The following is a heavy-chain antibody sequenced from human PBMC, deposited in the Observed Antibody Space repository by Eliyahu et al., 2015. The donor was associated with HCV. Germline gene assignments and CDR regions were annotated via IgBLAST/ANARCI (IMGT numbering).Heavy chain of an antibody. CDR2: IFSNDEK. CDR1: GFSLSNARMG. V-gene: IGHV2-26*01. CDR3: ARYYYDSSGYWEGYYFDY. D-gene: IGHD3-22*01. J-gene: IGHJ4*02. Sequence: QVTLKESGPVLVKPTETLTLTCTVSGFSLSNARMGVSWIRQPPGKALEWLAHIFSNDEKSYSTSLKSRLTISKDTSKSQVVLTMTNMDPVDTATYYCARYYYDSSGYWEGYYFDYWGQGTLVTVSS.